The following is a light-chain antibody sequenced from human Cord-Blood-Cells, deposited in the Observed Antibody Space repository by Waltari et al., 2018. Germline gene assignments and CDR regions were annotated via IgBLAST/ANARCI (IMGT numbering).Light chain of an antibody. CDR1: SSDGGCYNY. CDR2: DVS. J-gene: IGLJ2*01. V-gene: IGLV2-14*01. CDR3: SSYTSSSTFV. Sequence: QSALTPPASVSGSPGQSIPIPCTRTSSDGGCYNYVSWYQQHPGKAPKLMIYDVSKRPSGVSNRFSGSKSGNTASLTISGLQAEDEADYYCSSYTSSSTFVFGGGTKLTVL.